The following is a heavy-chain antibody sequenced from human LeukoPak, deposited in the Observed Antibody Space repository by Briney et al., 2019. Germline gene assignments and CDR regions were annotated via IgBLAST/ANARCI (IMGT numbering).Heavy chain of an antibody. CDR1: GYIFTSYF. V-gene: IGHV1-46*01. CDR2: INPSGGST. Sequence: EASVKVSCKASGYIFTSYFMHWVRQAPGQGLEWMGLINPSGGSTRYAQKFQGRVTMTRDMSTSTDYMELTSLTSDDTAVYYCARDNSLGDTAWWFDPWGQGTLVTVSS. D-gene: IGHD1-26*01. J-gene: IGHJ5*02. CDR3: ARDNSLGDTAWWFDP.